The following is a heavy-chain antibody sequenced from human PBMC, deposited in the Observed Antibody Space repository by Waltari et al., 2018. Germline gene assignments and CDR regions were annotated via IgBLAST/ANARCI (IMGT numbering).Heavy chain of an antibody. J-gene: IGHJ4*02. V-gene: IGHV1-24*01. D-gene: IGHD3-22*01. CDR2: FDPEDGET. Sequence: QVQLVQSGAEVKKPGASVKVSCKVSGSTLTELPMHWLRQAPGKGLEWMGGFDPEDGETIYAQKFQGRVTMTEDTSTDTAYMELSSLRSEDTAVYYCATDVSYDSSGCTFDYWGQGTLVTVSS. CDR1: GSTLTELP. CDR3: ATDVSYDSSGCTFDY.